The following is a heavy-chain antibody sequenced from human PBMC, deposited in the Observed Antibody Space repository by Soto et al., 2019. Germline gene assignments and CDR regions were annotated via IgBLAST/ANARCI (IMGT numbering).Heavy chain of an antibody. J-gene: IGHJ3*02. CDR2: IYYSGST. CDR1: GGSISSGDYY. CDR3: ARAFYVLGAFDI. D-gene: IGHD3-16*01. Sequence: SETLSLTCTVSGGSISSGDYYWSWIRQPPGKGLEWIGYIYYSGSTYYNPSLKSRVTISVDTSKNQFSLKLSSVTAADTAVYYWARAFYVLGAFDIWGQGTMVTVSS. V-gene: IGHV4-30-4*01.